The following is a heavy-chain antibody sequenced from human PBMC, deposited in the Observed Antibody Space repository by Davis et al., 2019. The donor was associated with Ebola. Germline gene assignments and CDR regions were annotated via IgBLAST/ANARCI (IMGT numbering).Heavy chain of an antibody. Sequence: GESLKISCAASGSIFSGYAMSWVRQAPGKGLEWIAAINYNGVDTYYADSVKGRFTVTRDNSKNTLFLQMNGLRTEDTAVYYCAKDYFRSFSGFTSLYDNWGQGSLVTVSS. CDR1: GSIFSGYA. CDR3: AKDYFRSFSGFTSLYDN. D-gene: IGHD2/OR15-2a*01. V-gene: IGHV3-23*01. J-gene: IGHJ4*02. CDR2: INYNGVDT.